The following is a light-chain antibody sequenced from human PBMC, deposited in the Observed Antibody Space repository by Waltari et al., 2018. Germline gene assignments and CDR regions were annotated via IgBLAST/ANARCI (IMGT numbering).Light chain of an antibody. J-gene: IGLJ2*01. CDR1: SSDLGGATS. CDR2: DVS. CDR3: SSQSSDNVVL. Sequence: QSALTQPAPVPAPPGQSCTVSRTRTSSDLGGATSVSWYQDHPGPAPKVIIYDVSDRPSGISERLSGSKSGNTASLTISGLQAEDEADYYCSSQSSDNVVLFGGGTKLTVL. V-gene: IGLV2-14*03.